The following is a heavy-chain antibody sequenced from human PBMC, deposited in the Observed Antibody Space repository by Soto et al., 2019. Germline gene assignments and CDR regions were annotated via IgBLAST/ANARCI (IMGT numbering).Heavy chain of an antibody. D-gene: IGHD1-1*01. CDR2: IMPVFRRP. V-gene: IGHV1-69*12. CDR3: ARDNDRLQLGGIEYLILDV. CDR1: GGTFRTSA. J-gene: IGHJ6*02. Sequence: QVQLVQSGAEVKKPGSSVKVSCKASGGTFRTSAISWVRQAPGQGLEWVGGIMPVFRRPKYAQNFQDRDTITADEYTGTDHLELNCLRSADTAVYYCARDNDRLQLGGIEYLILDVWGQWTAV.